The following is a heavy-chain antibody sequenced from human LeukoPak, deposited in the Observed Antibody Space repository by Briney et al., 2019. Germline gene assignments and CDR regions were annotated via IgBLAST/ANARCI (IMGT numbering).Heavy chain of an antibody. Sequence: GGSLRLSCAASGFTVSTYAMSWVRQAPGKGLEWVSGISGTGGSTYYADSVKGRFTISRDTSKNTLYLQMNSPRAEDTAVYYCAKDMYYDSSGPVFDYWGQGTLVTVSS. V-gene: IGHV3-23*01. D-gene: IGHD3-22*01. J-gene: IGHJ4*02. CDR3: AKDMYYDSSGPVFDY. CDR2: ISGTGGST. CDR1: GFTVSTYA.